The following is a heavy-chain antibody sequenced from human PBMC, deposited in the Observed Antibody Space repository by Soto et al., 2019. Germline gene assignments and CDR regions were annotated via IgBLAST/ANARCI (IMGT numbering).Heavy chain of an antibody. J-gene: IGHJ6*03. CDR3: ASLGITTVTRYYYYYYMDV. Sequence: PSETLSLTCSVSGVSVSSGGYYWSWIRQPPGKGLEWIGYIYYSGSTNYNPSLKSRVTISVDTSKNQFSLKLSSVTAADTAVYYCASLGITTVTRYYYYYYMDVWGKGTTVTVSS. CDR1: GVSVSSGGYY. D-gene: IGHD4-17*01. V-gene: IGHV4-61*08. CDR2: IYYSGST.